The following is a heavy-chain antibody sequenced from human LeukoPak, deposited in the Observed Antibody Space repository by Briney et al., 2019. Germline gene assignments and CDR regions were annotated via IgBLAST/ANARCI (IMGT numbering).Heavy chain of an antibody. CDR3: ARERITMVRGVKDYYYMDV. CDR1: GGSFSGYY. D-gene: IGHD3-10*01. CDR2: INHSGST. Sequence: SETLSLTCAVYGGSFSGYYWSWIRQPPGKGLERIGEINHSGSTNYNPSLKSRVTISVDTSKNQFSLKLSSVTAADTAVYYCARERITMVRGVKDYYYMDVWGKGTTVTVSS. J-gene: IGHJ6*03. V-gene: IGHV4-34*01.